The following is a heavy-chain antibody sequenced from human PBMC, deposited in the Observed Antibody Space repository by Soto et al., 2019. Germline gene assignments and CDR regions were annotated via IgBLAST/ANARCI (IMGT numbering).Heavy chain of an antibody. CDR1: GDTFSSYA. D-gene: IGHD2-15*01. Sequence: SVKVACKASGDTFSSYAISWVRQAPGQGLEWMGGIIPIFGTANYAQKFQGRVTITADESTSTAYMELSSLRSEDTAVYYCARANDCSGGSCYPRSWFDYWGQGTLVTVSS. CDR3: ARANDCSGGSCYPRSWFDY. J-gene: IGHJ5*01. CDR2: IIPIFGTA. V-gene: IGHV1-69*13.